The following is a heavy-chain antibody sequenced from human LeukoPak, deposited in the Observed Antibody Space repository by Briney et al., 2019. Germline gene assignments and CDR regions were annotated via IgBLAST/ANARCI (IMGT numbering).Heavy chain of an antibody. V-gene: IGHV3-7*01. Sequence: PGGSLRLSCAASGFAFNDYYMSWVRQVPGKGLEWVAMINQDGSDKYYVDSVKGRFTISRDNAKKSVYLQMNSLRAEDTAIYYCAKDGEGDSEHPYDYWGQGTQVTVSS. D-gene: IGHD1/OR15-1a*01. CDR3: AKDGEGDSEHPYDY. J-gene: IGHJ4*02. CDR2: INQDGSDK. CDR1: GFAFNDYY.